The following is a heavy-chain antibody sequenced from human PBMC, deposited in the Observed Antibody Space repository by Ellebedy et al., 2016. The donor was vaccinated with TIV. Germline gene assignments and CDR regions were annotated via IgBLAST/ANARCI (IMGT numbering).Heavy chain of an antibody. D-gene: IGHD3-9*01. CDR2: ISAGGGAT. V-gene: IGHV3-23*01. CDR3: AKDHYRILTGYAFEY. J-gene: IGHJ4*02. CDR1: GFTFSNYV. Sequence: GESLKISCAASGFTFSNYVMSWVRQAPGKGLEWVSTISAGGGATYYADSVKGRFNISRDTSKNTLYLQMNSLRVEDTAVYYCAKDHYRILTGYAFEYWGQGTPVTVSS.